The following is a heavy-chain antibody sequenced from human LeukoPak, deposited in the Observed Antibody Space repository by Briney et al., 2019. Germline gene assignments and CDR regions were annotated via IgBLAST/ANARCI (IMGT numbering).Heavy chain of an antibody. Sequence: ASVKVTCKASGYNFRNYGIGWVRQAPRQGLEWMGWITAGNGNTNYAQKVQGRVTMTTDTSTSTAYMELRSLRSDDTAVYFCARDSARGYSYGYNAFDIWGQGTMVTVSS. D-gene: IGHD5-18*01. V-gene: IGHV1-18*01. CDR3: ARDSARGYSYGYNAFDI. J-gene: IGHJ3*02. CDR1: GYNFRNYG. CDR2: ITAGNGNT.